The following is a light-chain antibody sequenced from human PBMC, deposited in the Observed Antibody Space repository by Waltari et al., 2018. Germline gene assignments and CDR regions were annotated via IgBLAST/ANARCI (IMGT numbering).Light chain of an antibody. J-gene: IGLJ3*02. CDR1: SEHSSYV. Sequence: QPVLTQSPSASASLGASVKLTCTLSSEHSSYVIAWHQQQPEKGPSYLMKVHTDGSHIKGGGIPDRFSGSSSGAERSLIISSLQSEDEAEYYCQTWGSGIQVFGRGTNLTVL. V-gene: IGLV4-69*01. CDR3: QTWGSGIQV. CDR2: VHTDGSH.